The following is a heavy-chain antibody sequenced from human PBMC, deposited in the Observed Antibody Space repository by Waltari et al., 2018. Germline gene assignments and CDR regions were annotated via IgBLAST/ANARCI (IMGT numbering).Heavy chain of an antibody. D-gene: IGHD2-2*01. CDR1: GFTFSSYA. J-gene: IGHJ3*02. CDR3: ARGIPAAPVGDDAFDI. Sequence: QVQLVESGGGVVQPGRSLRLSCAAPGFTFSSYAMHWVRQAPGKGLEWVAVISYDGSNKYYADSVKGRFTISRDNSKNMLYLQMNSLRAEDTAVYYCARGIPAAPVGDDAFDIWGQGTMVTVSS. V-gene: IGHV3-30-3*01. CDR2: ISYDGSNK.